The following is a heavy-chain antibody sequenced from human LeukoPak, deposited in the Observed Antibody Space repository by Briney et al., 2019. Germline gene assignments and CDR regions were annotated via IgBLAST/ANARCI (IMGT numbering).Heavy chain of an antibody. Sequence: SETLSLTCIVSGGSISSSNQYWGWARQPSGKGLEWIGSFYYSGSTFYNPSLKSRVTISVDTSKNQFSLNLTSVTAADTAIYYCARLYGDYVFDFWGQGTLVTVSS. J-gene: IGHJ4*02. D-gene: IGHD4-17*01. CDR3: ARLYGDYVFDF. CDR2: FYYSGST. CDR1: GGSISSSNQY. V-gene: IGHV4-39*01.